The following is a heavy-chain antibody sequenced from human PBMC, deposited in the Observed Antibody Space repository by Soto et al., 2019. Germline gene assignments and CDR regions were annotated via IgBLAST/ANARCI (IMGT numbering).Heavy chain of an antibody. V-gene: IGHV3-23*01. CDR3: AKGVTTIVATGSWFDH. CDR1: GFTFNSYA. J-gene: IGHJ5*02. D-gene: IGHD5-12*01. CDR2: ISGSGRTT. Sequence: GGSLRLSCAVSGFTFNSYAMNWVRQAPGKGLEWVSSISGSGRTTYYADAVKGRFTISRDNSKNMLFLQMNSLRSEDTAVYYCAKGVTTIVATGSWFDHWGQGTLVTVS.